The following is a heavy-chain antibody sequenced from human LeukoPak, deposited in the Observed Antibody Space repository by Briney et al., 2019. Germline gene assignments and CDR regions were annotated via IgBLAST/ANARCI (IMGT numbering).Heavy chain of an antibody. CDR3: ARIAGSDSGGWYLNWFDP. D-gene: IGHD6-19*01. V-gene: IGHV5-51*01. J-gene: IGHJ5*02. Sequence: GESLKISCKGSGYSFTSYWIGWVRQMPGKGLEWMGIIYPGDSDTRYSPSFQGQVTISADKSISTAYLQWSSLKASDTAMYYCARIAGSDSGGWYLNWFDPWGQGTLVTVSS. CDR2: IYPGDSDT. CDR1: GYSFTSYW.